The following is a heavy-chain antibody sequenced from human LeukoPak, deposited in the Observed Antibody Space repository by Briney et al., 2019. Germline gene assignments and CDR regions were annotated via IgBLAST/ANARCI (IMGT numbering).Heavy chain of an antibody. D-gene: IGHD1-26*01. V-gene: IGHV3-7*03. CDR1: GFTFSDYW. J-gene: IGHJ4*02. Sequence: GGSLRLSCAASGFTFSDYWMTWVRQAPVRGLEWVANIKPDGSEIYYVDSVKGRFTISRDNAKNSLYLQMNSLRAEDTALYYCASGGIYYGAAFDFWGQGSLVTVSA. CDR3: ASGGIYYGAAFDF. CDR2: IKPDGSEI.